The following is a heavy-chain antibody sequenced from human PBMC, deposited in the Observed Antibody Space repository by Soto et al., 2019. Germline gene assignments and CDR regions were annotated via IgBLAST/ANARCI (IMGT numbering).Heavy chain of an antibody. Sequence: GGSLRLSCAASGFTFSSYSMNWVRQAPGKGLEWVSYISSSSSTIYYADSVKGRFTISRDNAKNSLYLQMNSLRDEDTAVYYCARALTGYSSSWPPLLFDYWGQGTLVTVSS. V-gene: IGHV3-48*02. J-gene: IGHJ4*02. CDR3: ARALTGYSSSWPPLLFDY. CDR1: GFTFSSYS. CDR2: ISSSSSTI. D-gene: IGHD6-13*01.